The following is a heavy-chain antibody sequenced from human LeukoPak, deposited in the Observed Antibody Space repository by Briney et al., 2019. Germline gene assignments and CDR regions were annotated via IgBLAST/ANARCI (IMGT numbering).Heavy chain of an antibody. CDR1: GYIFANYW. J-gene: IGHJ3*01. V-gene: IGHV5-51*01. CDR2: IYPGDSDT. CDR3: ASRGLSTSDAFDV. D-gene: IGHD5-24*01. Sequence: GESLKISCKGSGYIFANYWIGWVRQMPGKGLEWMGIIYPGDSDTRYSPSFQGQVTISADKSISTAYLQWSSQKASDTAMYYCASRGLSTSDAFDVWGQGTMVTVSS.